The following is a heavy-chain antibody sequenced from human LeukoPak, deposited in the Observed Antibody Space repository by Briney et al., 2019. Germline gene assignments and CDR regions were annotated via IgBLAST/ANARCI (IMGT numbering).Heavy chain of an antibody. CDR1: GFTFSSYG. D-gene: IGHD2-2*01. V-gene: IGHV3-30*02. J-gene: IGHJ4*02. Sequence: GGSLRLSCAASGFTFSSYGMHWVRQAPGKGLEWVAFIRYDGSNKYYADSVKGRFTISRDNSKNTLYLQMNSLRAEDTAMYYCAKSPVNTVVPAPYFDYWGQGTLVTVSS. CDR3: AKSPVNTVVPAPYFDY. CDR2: IRYDGSNK.